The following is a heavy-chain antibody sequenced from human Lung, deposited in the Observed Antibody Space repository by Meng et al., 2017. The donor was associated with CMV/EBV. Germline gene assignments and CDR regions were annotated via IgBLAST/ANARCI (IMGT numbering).Heavy chain of an antibody. Sequence: SGGSVNSASYYWSWIRQHPGKGLEWIGYIYYSGSTNYNPSLKSRVTISLDTSKNQFSLDLTSVTAADTAVYYCARETITRPRNSFDYWGQGTLVTVSS. D-gene: IGHD3-10*01. CDR1: GGSVNSASYY. V-gene: IGHV4-61*01. J-gene: IGHJ4*02. CDR3: ARETITRPRNSFDY. CDR2: IYYSGST.